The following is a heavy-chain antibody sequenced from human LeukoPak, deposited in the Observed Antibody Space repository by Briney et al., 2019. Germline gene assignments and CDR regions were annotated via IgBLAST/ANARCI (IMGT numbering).Heavy chain of an antibody. CDR1: GGSISSGSYY. D-gene: IGHD5-18*01. CDR3: AREGYSYRSNWFDP. J-gene: IGHJ5*02. Sequence: SQTLSITCTVSGGSISSGSYYWSWIRQPAGKGLEWIGRIYTSGSTNYNPSLKSRVTISVDTSKNQFSLKLSSVTAADTAVYYCAREGYSYRSNWFDPWGQGTLVTVSS. CDR2: IYTSGST. V-gene: IGHV4-61*02.